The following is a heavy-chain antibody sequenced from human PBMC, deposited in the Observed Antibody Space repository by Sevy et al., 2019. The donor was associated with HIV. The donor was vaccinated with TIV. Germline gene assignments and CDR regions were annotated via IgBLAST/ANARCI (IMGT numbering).Heavy chain of an antibody. CDR1: GFTFSNYG. CDR3: ARRGNYYGDAFDF. Sequence: GGSLRLSCAAFGFTFSNYGMTWVRQAPGKGLEWVSSVSGSGGKRYNADCVKGRFTISRDNSKNTLYLQMNSLRAEDTAVYYCARRGNYYGDAFDFWGQGTVVTVSS. V-gene: IGHV3-23*01. CDR2: VSGSGGKR. J-gene: IGHJ3*01. D-gene: IGHD3-10*01.